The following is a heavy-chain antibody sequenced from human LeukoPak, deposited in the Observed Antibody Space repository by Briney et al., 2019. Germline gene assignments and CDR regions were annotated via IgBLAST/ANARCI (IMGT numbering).Heavy chain of an antibody. CDR1: GGTFSSYA. J-gene: IGHJ6*02. V-gene: IGHV1-69*04. D-gene: IGHD3-10*01. CDR3: AREQVRGVIITPQGPSMDV. CDR2: IIPIFGIA. Sequence: ASVKLSCKASGGTFSSYAISWVRQAPGQGLEWMGRIIPIFGIANYAQKFQGRVTITADKSTSTAYMELSSLRSEDTAVYYCAREQVRGVIITPQGPSMDVWGQGTTVTVSS.